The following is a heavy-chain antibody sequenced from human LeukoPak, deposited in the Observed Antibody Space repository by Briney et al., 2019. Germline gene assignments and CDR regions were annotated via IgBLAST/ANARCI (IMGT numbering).Heavy chain of an antibody. V-gene: IGHV3-21*01. J-gene: IGHJ6*03. CDR2: ITSTSSYI. CDR1: GFTFSTYN. Sequence: PGGSLRLSCAASGFTFSTYNMNWVRQAPGKGLEWVSSITSTSSYIYYADSVKGRFTISRDNAKSSLYLQMNSLRDEDTAVYYCARDPYSGSYGGYYYYYMDVWGKGTTVTISS. D-gene: IGHD1-26*01. CDR3: ARDPYSGSYGGYYYYYMDV.